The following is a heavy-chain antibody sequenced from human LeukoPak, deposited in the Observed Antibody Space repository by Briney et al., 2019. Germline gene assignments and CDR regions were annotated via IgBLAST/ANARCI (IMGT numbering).Heavy chain of an antibody. Sequence: ASVKVSCKASGYTFTSYDINWVRQATGQGLEWMGWMNPNSGNTGYAQKFQGRVTMTRNTSISTAYMELSSLRSEDTAVYYCARARRGTMVRGVIPPYHFDYWGQGTLVTVSS. J-gene: IGHJ4*02. CDR2: MNPNSGNT. CDR1: GYTFTSYD. CDR3: ARARRGTMVRGVIPPYHFDY. D-gene: IGHD3-10*01. V-gene: IGHV1-8*01.